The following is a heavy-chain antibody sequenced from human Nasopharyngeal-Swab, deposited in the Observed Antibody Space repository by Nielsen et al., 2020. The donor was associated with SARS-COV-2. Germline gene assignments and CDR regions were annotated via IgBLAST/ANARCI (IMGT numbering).Heavy chain of an antibody. CDR3: ARVPSTLPDY. J-gene: IGHJ4*02. CDR2: IYPGDSDT. Sequence: GGSLRLSCKGSGSTLTSNCIGWVRQMPGKGLEWMGIIYPGDSDTRYSPSFQGQVTISADKSISTAYLQWSSLKASDTAMYYCARVPSTLPDYWGQGTLVTVSS. D-gene: IGHD5/OR15-5a*01. V-gene: IGHV5-51*01. CDR1: GSTLTSNC.